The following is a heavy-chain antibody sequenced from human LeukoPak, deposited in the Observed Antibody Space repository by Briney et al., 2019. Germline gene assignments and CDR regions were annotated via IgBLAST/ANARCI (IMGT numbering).Heavy chain of an antibody. CDR3: AKDFVGYYDSSGYSDISY. Sequence: GGSLRLFCAASGFTFSSYGMHWVRQAPGKGLEWVAFIRYDGSNKYYADSVKGRFTISRDNSKNTLYLQMNSLRAEDTAVYYCAKDFVGYYDSSGYSDISYWGQGTLVTVSS. CDR1: GFTFSSYG. V-gene: IGHV3-30*02. CDR2: IRYDGSNK. J-gene: IGHJ4*02. D-gene: IGHD3-22*01.